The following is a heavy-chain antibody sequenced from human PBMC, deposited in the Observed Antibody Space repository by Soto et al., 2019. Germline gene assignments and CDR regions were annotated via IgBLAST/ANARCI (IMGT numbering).Heavy chain of an antibody. CDR2: IIPIFGTA. CDR1: GGTFSSYA. J-gene: IGHJ3*02. Sequence: GASVKVSCKASGGTFSSYAISWVRQAPGQGLEWMEGIIPIFGTANYAQKFQGRVTITADKSTSTAYXXXXXXXXEDTAVYYCAXXXXEXNQFTLTMATTAFDIWGQGTMVTVSS. CDR3: AXXXXEXNQFTLTMATTAFDI. D-gene: IGHD3-10*01. V-gene: IGHV1-69*06.